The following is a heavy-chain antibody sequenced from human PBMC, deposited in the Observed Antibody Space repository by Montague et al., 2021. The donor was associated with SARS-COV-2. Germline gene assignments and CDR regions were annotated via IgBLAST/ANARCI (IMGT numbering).Heavy chain of an antibody. CDR3: TRDYRSIVGDGLDI. CDR1: GFTFSNYD. Sequence: SLRLSCAASGFTFSNYDMNWVRQAPGKGPEWISYISTSAYTTPYAGSVKGRFTISSDNGKNSLYLQMNSLRVEDTAVYYCTRDYRSIVGDGLDIWAQGTKVPVSS. J-gene: IGHJ3*02. V-gene: IGHV3-48*03. CDR2: ISTSAYTT. D-gene: IGHD3-16*02.